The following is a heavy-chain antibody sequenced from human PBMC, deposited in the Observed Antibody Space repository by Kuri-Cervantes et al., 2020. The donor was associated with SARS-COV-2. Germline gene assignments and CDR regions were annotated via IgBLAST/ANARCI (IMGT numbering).Heavy chain of an antibody. V-gene: IGHV1-69*06. D-gene: IGHD4-23*01. CDR2: IIPIFGTA. J-gene: IGHJ6*02. CDR1: GGTFSSYA. Sequence: SVKVSFKASGGTFSSYAISWVRQAPGQGLEWMGGIIPIFGTANYAQKFQGRVTITADKSTSTAYMELSSLRSEDTAVYYCATHNRQDYYYYGMDVWGQGTTVTVSS. CDR3: ATHNRQDYYYYGMDV.